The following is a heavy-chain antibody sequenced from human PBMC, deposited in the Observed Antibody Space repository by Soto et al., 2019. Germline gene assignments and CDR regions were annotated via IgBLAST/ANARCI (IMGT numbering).Heavy chain of an antibody. V-gene: IGHV3-30*18. J-gene: IGHJ6*02. D-gene: IGHD4-4*01. CDR1: GFTFSSYG. Sequence: QVQLVESGGGVVQPGRSLRLSCAASGFTFSSYGMHWVRQAPGKGLEWVAVISYDGSNKYYADSVKGRFTISRDNSKNTLYLQMNSLRAEDTAVYYCAKVFKSDLDYRYYYGMDVWGQGTTVTVSS. CDR2: ISYDGSNK. CDR3: AKVFKSDLDYRYYYGMDV.